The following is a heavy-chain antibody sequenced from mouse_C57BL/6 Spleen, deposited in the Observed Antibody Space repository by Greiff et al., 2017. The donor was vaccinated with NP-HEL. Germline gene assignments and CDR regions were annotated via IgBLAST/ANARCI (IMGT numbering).Heavy chain of an antibody. D-gene: IGHD1-1*01. CDR2: INPNYGTT. V-gene: IGHV1-39*01. CDR3: ARLLRSPWDY. Sequence: EVKLMESGPELVKPGASVKISCKASGYSFTDYNMNWVKQSTGQSLEWIGVINPNYGTTSYNQKFKGKATLTVDQSSSTAYMQLNSLTSEDSAVYYCARLLRSPWDYWGQGTSVTVSS. CDR1: GYSFTDYN. J-gene: IGHJ4*01.